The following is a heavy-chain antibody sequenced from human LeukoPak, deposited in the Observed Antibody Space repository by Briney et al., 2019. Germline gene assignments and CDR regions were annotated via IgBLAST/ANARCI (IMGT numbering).Heavy chain of an antibody. V-gene: IGHV4-34*01. J-gene: IGHJ4*02. CDR3: ARQSGYTSTWDV. D-gene: IGHD3-16*02. Sequence: SETLSLTCSLYGGSFSGYYWSWIRQTPGKGLEWIGETNHFGSASYNPSLRSRATTSVDTANNQFSLKVTSVTAADTAIYYCARQSGYTSTWDVWGQGTLVTVSS. CDR2: TNHFGSA. CDR1: GGSFSGYY.